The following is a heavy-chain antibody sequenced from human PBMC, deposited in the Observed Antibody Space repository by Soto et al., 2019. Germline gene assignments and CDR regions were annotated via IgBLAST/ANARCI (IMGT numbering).Heavy chain of an antibody. Sequence: PGGSLRLSCAASGFTFSSYAMSWVRQAPGKGLEWVSAICGSGGSTYYADSVKGRFTISRDNSKNTLYLQMNSLRAEDTAVYYCAKDSCIVIVPAANNWFDPWGQGTLVTVSS. D-gene: IGHD2-2*01. CDR1: GFTFSSYA. V-gene: IGHV3-23*01. J-gene: IGHJ5*02. CDR3: AKDSCIVIVPAANNWFDP. CDR2: ICGSGGST.